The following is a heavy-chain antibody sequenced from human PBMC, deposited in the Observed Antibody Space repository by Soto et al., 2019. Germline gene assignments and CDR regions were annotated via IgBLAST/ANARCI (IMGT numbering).Heavy chain of an antibody. CDR3: ARDIGEMSAV. D-gene: IGHD3-10*01. Sequence: PGGSLRLSCRGSGFTFSSSTMTWVRQGPGKGLEWVSSISSSSSYIYFADSLKGRFTISRDSAKNSLYLQMNSLRAEDTAVYYCARDIGEMSAVWGQGTQVTVSS. J-gene: IGHJ4*02. CDR2: ISSSSSYI. CDR1: GFTFSSST. V-gene: IGHV3-21*06.